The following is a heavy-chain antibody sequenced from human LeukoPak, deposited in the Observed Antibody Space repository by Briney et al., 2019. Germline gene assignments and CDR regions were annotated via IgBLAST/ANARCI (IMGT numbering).Heavy chain of an antibody. CDR1: GGSISSSSYY. Sequence: SETLSLTCTVSGGSISSSSYYWGWIRQPPGKGLEWIGSIYYSGSTYYNPSLKSRVTISVDTSKNQFSLKLSSVTAADTAVYYCARVDQVLRFLEWLFNWFDPWGQGTLVTVSS. CDR2: IYYSGST. D-gene: IGHD3-3*01. CDR3: ARVDQVLRFLEWLFNWFDP. J-gene: IGHJ5*02. V-gene: IGHV4-39*07.